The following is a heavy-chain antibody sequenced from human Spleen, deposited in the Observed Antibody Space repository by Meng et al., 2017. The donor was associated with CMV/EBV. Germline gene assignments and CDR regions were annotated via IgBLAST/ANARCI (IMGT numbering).Heavy chain of an antibody. V-gene: IGHV3-23*01. CDR2: ISGSGGST. D-gene: IGHD2-2*01. CDR1: GFTFSSYA. CDR3: AKETRSHYCSTTSCDDYFDY. J-gene: IGHJ4*02. Sequence: ETLSLTCAASGFTFSSYAMSWVRQAPGKGLEWVSVISGSGGSTDYADSVKGRFTISRDNSKNTLYLQMNSLRAEDTAIYYCAKETRSHYCSTTSCDDYFDYWGQGALVTVSS.